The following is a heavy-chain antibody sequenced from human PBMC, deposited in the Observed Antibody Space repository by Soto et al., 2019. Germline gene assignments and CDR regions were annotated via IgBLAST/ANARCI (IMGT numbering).Heavy chain of an antibody. CDR2: ISGSGGST. CDR3: VHPGGIGEAYYYYYGMDV. J-gene: IGHJ6*02. V-gene: IGHV3-23*01. CDR1: GFTFSSYA. Sequence: GSLRLSCAASGFTFSSYAMSWVRQPPGKGLEWVSAISGSGGSTYYADSVKGRFTISRDNSKNTLYLQMNSLRAEDTAVYYCVHPGGIGEAYYYYYGMDVWGQGTTVTVSS. D-gene: IGHD3-10*01.